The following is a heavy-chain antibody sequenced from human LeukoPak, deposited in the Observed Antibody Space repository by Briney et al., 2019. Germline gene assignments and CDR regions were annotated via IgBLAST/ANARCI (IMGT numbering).Heavy chain of an antibody. Sequence: SETLSLTCTVSGGSISSYYWSWIRQPPGKGLEWIGYIYYSGSTNYSPSLRSRVTISIDTSKNQFSLRLNSVTAADTAVYYCARQVWFGELLIYGPMNWFDPWGQGTLVIVSS. J-gene: IGHJ5*02. CDR1: GGSISSYY. D-gene: IGHD3-10*01. V-gene: IGHV4-59*08. CDR3: ARQVWFGELLIYGPMNWFDP. CDR2: IYYSGST.